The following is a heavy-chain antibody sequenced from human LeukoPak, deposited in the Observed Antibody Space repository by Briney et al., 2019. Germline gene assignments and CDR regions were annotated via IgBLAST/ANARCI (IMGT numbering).Heavy chain of an antibody. CDR3: ATVTN. Sequence: GGSLRLSCAASGFTFSNVWMNWVRQAPGKGLEWVAVISYDGSNKYYADSVKGRFTISRDNSKNTLYLQMNSLRAEDTAVYYCATVTNWGQGTLVTVSS. D-gene: IGHD4-17*01. V-gene: IGHV3-30*19. CDR1: GFTFSNVW. CDR2: ISYDGSNK. J-gene: IGHJ4*02.